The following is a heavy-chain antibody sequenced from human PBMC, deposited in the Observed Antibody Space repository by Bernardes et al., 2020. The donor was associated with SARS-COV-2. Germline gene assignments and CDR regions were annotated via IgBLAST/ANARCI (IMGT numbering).Heavy chain of an antibody. CDR2: IYYSGST. V-gene: IGHV4-59*11. J-gene: IGHJ4*02. CDR3: AGTPDILTTAYYFDY. Sequence: SETLSLTCTVSGGSMSSHYWSWIRQPPGKGLEWIGYIYYSGSTNYDPSLKSRVTISVDTSKNQFSLKLSSVTAADTAVYYCAGTPDILTTAYYFDYWGQGALVTVSS. CDR1: GGSMSSHY. D-gene: IGHD3-9*01.